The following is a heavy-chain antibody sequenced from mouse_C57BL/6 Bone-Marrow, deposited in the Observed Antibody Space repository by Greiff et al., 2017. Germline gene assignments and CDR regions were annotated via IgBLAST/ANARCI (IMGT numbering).Heavy chain of an antibody. V-gene: IGHV6-3*01. J-gene: IGHJ4*01. CDR3: TGSRVVEVAMDY. Sequence: DVKLVESGGGLVQPGGSMKLSCVASGFTFSNYWMNWVRQSPEKGLEWVAQIRLKSDNYATHYAESVKGRFTISRDDSKSSVYLQMKNLRAEDTGIYYCTGSRVVEVAMDYWGQGTSVTVSS. D-gene: IGHD1-1*01. CDR2: IRLKSDNYAT. CDR1: GFTFSNYW.